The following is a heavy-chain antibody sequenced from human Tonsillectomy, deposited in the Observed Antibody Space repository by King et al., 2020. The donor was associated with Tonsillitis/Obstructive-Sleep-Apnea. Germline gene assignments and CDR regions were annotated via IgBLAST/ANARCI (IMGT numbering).Heavy chain of an antibody. D-gene: IGHD3-3*01. CDR2: INHSGST. CDR1: GGSFSGYY. Sequence: VQLQQWGAGLLRPSETLSLTCAVCGGSFSGYYWSWIRQPPGKGLEWIGEINHSGSTNYNPSLKSRVTISVDTSKNQFSLKLSSVTAADTAVYYCASLEREPSGSSHAPWFDPWGQGTLVTVSS. J-gene: IGHJ5*02. V-gene: IGHV4-34*01. CDR3: ASLEREPSGSSHAPWFDP.